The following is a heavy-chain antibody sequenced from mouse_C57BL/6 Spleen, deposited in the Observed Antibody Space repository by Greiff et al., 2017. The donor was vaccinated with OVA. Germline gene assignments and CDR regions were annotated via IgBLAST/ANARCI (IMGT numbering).Heavy chain of an antibody. V-gene: IGHV7-1*01. CDR1: GFTFSDFY. Sequence: EVKVVESGGGLVQSGRSLRLSCATSGFTFSDFYMEWVRQAPGKGLEWIAASRNKANDYTTEYSASVKGRFIVSRDTSQSILYLQLNALRAEDTAIYYCARDGGGRPSWFAYWGQGTLVTVSA. CDR2: SRNKANDYTT. J-gene: IGHJ3*01. CDR3: ARDGGGRPSWFAY.